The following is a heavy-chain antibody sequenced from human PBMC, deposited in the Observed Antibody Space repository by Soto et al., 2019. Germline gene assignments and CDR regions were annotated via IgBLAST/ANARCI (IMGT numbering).Heavy chain of an antibody. Sequence: GGSLRLSCAASGFTFSSYAMHWVRQAPGKGLEWVAVISYDGSNKYYADSVKGRFTISRDNSKNTLYLQMNSLRAEDTAVYYCARDLGTPIVVVTNYYYYYGMDVWGQGTTVTVSS. CDR3: ARDLGTPIVVVTNYYYYYGMDV. CDR1: GFTFSSYA. J-gene: IGHJ6*02. V-gene: IGHV3-30-3*01. D-gene: IGHD2-21*02. CDR2: ISYDGSNK.